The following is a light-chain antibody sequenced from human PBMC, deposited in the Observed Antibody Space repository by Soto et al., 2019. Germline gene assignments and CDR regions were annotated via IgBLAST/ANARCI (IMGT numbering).Light chain of an antibody. V-gene: IGKV1-5*01. CDR2: DAS. CDR3: KKVTTLLLYR. J-gene: IGKJ2*03. CDR1: QSISMF. Sequence: ERITITCRASQSISMFLAWYQQKPGKAPKLLIYDASNSESGVPSRFSGSGSGTEFSLTISNLQPEDFAIYYCKKVTTLLLYRFAQGSKL.